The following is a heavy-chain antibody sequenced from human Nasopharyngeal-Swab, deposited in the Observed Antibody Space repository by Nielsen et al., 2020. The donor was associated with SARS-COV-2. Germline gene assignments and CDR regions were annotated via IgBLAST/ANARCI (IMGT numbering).Heavy chain of an antibody. CDR1: GGSFSGYY. D-gene: IGHD2-2*01. CDR2: INHSGST. J-gene: IGHJ5*02. CDR3: ARGRRIVVVPAAIPSHYNWFDP. V-gene: IGHV4-34*01. Sequence: SETLSLTCAVYGGSFSGYYWSWIRQPPGKGLEWIGEINHSGSTNYNPSLKSRVTISVDTSKNQFSLKLSSVTAADTAVYYCARGRRIVVVPAAIPSHYNWFDPWGQGTLVTVSS.